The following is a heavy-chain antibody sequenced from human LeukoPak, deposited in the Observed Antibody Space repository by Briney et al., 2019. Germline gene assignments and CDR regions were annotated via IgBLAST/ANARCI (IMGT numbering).Heavy chain of an antibody. V-gene: IGHV4-34*01. CDR2: INHSGST. CDR3: ARGRSAFDSSGPFDY. D-gene: IGHD3-22*01. CDR1: GGSFSGYY. J-gene: IGHJ4*02. Sequence: SETLSLTCAVYGGSFSGYYWSWIRQPPGKGLEWIAEINHSGSTNYNPSLKSRVTIFVDTSPNQSSLHHRYVLDPDKAASFSARGRSAFDSSGPFDYWGQGTLVSVSS.